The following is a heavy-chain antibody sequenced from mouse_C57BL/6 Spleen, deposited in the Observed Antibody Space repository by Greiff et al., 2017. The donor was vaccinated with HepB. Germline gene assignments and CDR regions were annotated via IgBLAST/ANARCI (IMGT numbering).Heavy chain of an antibody. CDR2: IDPSDSYT. D-gene: IGHD1-1*01. Sequence: VQLQQPGAELVRPGTSVKLSCKASGYTFTSYWMHWVKQRPGQGLEWIGVIDPSDSYTNYNQKFKGKATLTVDTSSSTAYMQLSSLTSEDSAVYYCARGVYGGDYFGYWGQGATLTVSS. CDR3: ARGVYGGDYFGY. CDR1: GYTFTSYW. J-gene: IGHJ2*01. V-gene: IGHV1-59*01.